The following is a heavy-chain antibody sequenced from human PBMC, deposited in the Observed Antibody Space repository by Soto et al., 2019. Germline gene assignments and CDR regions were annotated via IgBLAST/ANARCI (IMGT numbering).Heavy chain of an antibody. J-gene: IGHJ3*02. CDR3: ARTLPRLSVVRGVLDAFDI. CDR2: IKQDGSEK. D-gene: IGHD3-10*01. V-gene: IGHV3-7*01. Sequence: EVQLVESGGGVVQPGGSLRLSCAASGFTFSSYWMSWVRQAPGKGLEWVANIKQDGSEKYYVDSVKGRFTISRDNAKNSLYLQMNSLRAEDTAVYYCARTLPRLSVVRGVLDAFDIWGQGTMVTVSS. CDR1: GFTFSSYW.